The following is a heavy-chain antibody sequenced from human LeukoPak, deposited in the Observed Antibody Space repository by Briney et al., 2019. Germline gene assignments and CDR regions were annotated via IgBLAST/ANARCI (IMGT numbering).Heavy chain of an antibody. D-gene: IGHD3-9*01. CDR3: ARDRKEYYDILTGSYYCMDV. CDR1: GGSISSGSYY. Sequence: SETLSLTCTVSGGSISSGSYYWSWIRQPAGKGLEWIGRIYTSGSTNYNPSLKSRVTISVDTSKNQFSLKLSSVTAADTAVYYCARDRKEYYDILTGSYYCMDVWGKGTTVTISS. V-gene: IGHV4-61*02. CDR2: IYTSGST. J-gene: IGHJ6*03.